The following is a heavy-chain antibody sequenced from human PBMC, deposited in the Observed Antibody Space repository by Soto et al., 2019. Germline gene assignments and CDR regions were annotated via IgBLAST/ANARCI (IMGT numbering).Heavy chain of an antibody. Sequence: EVQLLESGGHLVQPGGSQRLSCTPSGISFSTYAMSWVRQAPGKGLEWVSGISGSGGHTYYADSVKGRFTISRDSSKNTLYLQMNSLRAEDTAVYYCAKVGSYMGGASDLWAPGTMVTVSS. V-gene: IGHV3-23*01. CDR1: GISFSTYA. D-gene: IGHD3-16*01. J-gene: IGHJ3*01. CDR2: ISGSGGHT. CDR3: AKVGSYMGGASDL.